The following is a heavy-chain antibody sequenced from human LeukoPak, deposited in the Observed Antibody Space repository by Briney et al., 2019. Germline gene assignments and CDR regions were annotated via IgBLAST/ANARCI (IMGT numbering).Heavy chain of an antibody. D-gene: IGHD2-2*01. CDR1: GFTFSDYY. Sequence: GGSLRLSCAASGFTFSDYYMSWIRQAPGKGLEWVSYISSSGSTIYYADSVKGRFTISRDNAKNSLYLQMNSLRAEDTAVYYCAREIVVVPAARVGAFDIWGQGTMVTVSS. J-gene: IGHJ3*02. CDR2: ISSSGSTI. CDR3: AREIVVVPAARVGAFDI. V-gene: IGHV3-11*01.